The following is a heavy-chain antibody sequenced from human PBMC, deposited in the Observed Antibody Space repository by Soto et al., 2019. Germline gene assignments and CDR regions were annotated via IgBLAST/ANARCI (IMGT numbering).Heavy chain of an antibody. D-gene: IGHD3-22*01. CDR3: ARADYYDSSEGWYFDL. CDR2: IWYDGSNK. V-gene: IGHV3-33*01. CDR1: GFTFSSYG. Sequence: QVQLVESGGGVVQPGRSLRLSCAASGFTFSSYGMHWVRQAPGKGLEWVAVIWYDGSNKYYADSVKGRFTISRDNSKNTLYLQMNSLRAEDTAVYYCARADYYDSSEGWYFDLWGRGTLVTVSS. J-gene: IGHJ2*01.